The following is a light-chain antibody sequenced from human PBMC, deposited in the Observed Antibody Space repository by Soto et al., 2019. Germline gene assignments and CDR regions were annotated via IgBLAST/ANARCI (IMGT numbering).Light chain of an antibody. Sequence: SYELTQPPSVSVSPGQTASITCSGDKLGDKYACWYQQKPGQSPVLVIYQDSKRPSGIPERFSGSKSGNTATLTISGTQAMDEADYYCQAWDSIPVVFGGGTKVTVL. CDR2: QDS. J-gene: IGLJ2*01. CDR1: KLGDKY. V-gene: IGLV3-1*01. CDR3: QAWDSIPVV.